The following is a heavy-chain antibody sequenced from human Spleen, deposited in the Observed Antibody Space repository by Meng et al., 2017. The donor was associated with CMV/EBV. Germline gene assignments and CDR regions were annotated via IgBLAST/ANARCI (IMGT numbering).Heavy chain of an antibody. CDR1: GDTCTSVG. CDR2: ISVYNRNT. V-gene: IGHV1-18*01. CDR3: VRAPWAYQKLPIY. J-gene: IGHJ4*02. D-gene: IGHD6-13*01. Sequence: KTSGDTCTSVGIRWVRQAPGQGLEWVGWISVYNRNTSYAQKRQGRVAMTIDRATSTAYMELSSLRFDDTAVYYCVRAPWAYQKLPIYWGQGTLVTVSS.